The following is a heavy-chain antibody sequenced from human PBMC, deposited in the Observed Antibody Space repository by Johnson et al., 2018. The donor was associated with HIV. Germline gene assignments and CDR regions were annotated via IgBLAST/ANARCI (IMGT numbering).Heavy chain of an antibody. J-gene: IGHJ3*02. CDR1: GFTFSDYN. D-gene: IGHD3-22*01. CDR2: ISRSGTTI. V-gene: IGHV3-11*04. Sequence: QVQLVESWGGLVKPGGSLRLSCATSGFTFSDYNMNWIRQAPGKGLEWISYISRSGTTIYYADSVKGRFTISRDNAKSSLYLQMNSLRAEDTAVYYCARYGVSSGYYEEHDAFDIWGQGTMVTVSS. CDR3: ARYGVSSGYYEEHDAFDI.